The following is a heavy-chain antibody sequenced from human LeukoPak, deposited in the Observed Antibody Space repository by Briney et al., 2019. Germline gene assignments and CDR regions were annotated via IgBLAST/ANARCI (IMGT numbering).Heavy chain of an antibody. CDR2: IIPIFGTA. D-gene: IGHD4-17*01. CDR1: GGTFSSCA. J-gene: IGHJ6*02. CDR3: ARGYGDYYYYYGMDV. V-gene: IGHV1-69*13. Sequence: GASVKVSCKASGGTFSSCAISWVRQAPGQGLEWMGGIIPIFGTANYAQKFQGRVTITADESTSTAYMELSSLRSEDTAVYYCARGYGDYYYYYGMDVWGQGTTVTVSS.